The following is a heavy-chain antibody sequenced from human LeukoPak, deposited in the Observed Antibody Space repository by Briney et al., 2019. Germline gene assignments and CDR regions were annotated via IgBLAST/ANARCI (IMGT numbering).Heavy chain of an antibody. J-gene: IGHJ3*02. V-gene: IGHV3-74*01. Sequence: QPGGSLRLSCAASGFTFSSFWMHWVRHAPGEGLVWVSRINGDGSSTSYADFVEGRFSISRDNAQNTLYLQMHSLRAEDTALYYCAREPHSDYSDHTDSFDIWGQGTMVSVSS. CDR1: GFTFSSFW. CDR2: INGDGSST. D-gene: IGHD4-17*01. CDR3: AREPHSDYSDHTDSFDI.